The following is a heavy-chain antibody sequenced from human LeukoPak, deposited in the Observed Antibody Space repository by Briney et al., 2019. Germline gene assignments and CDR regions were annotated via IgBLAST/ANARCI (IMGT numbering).Heavy chain of an antibody. D-gene: IGHD3-22*01. CDR2: ISYDGNNK. CDR1: GFTFSSYT. V-gene: IGHV3-30-3*01. J-gene: IGHJ4*02. CDR3: ARDIDYYDSSGPSDY. Sequence: GGSLRLSCAASGFTFSSYTMHWVRQAPGKGLEWVAVISYDGNNKYYADSVKGRFTISRDNSKNTLYLQMNSLRAEDTAVYYCARDIDYYDSSGPSDYWGQGTLVTVSS.